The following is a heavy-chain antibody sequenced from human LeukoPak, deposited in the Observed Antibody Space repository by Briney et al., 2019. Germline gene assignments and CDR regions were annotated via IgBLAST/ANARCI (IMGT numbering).Heavy chain of an antibody. CDR1: GGSIGSGSYY. CDR2: IYTSGST. V-gene: IGHV4-61*02. Sequence: SQTLSLTCAVSGGSIGSGSYYWTWIRQPAGKGLEWIGRIYTSGSTNYNPSLKSRVTISLDTSKNQFSLRLSSVTAADTAVYYCARGPGYYGSGSCPSVYWGQGTLVTVSS. D-gene: IGHD3-10*01. CDR3: ARGPGYYGSGSCPSVY. J-gene: IGHJ4*02.